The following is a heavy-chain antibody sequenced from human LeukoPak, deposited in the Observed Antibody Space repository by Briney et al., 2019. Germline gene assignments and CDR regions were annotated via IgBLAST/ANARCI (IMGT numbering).Heavy chain of an antibody. CDR2: ISYDGSNK. Sequence: GRSLRLSCAASGFTFSSYAMHWVRQAPGKGLEWVAVISYDGSNKYYADSVKGRFTISRENSKNTLYLQINSLRAEDTAVYYCARDSAIPTMVRDDYYMDVWGKGTTVTVSS. CDR1: GFTFSSYA. D-gene: IGHD3-10*01. V-gene: IGHV3-30*04. CDR3: ARDSAIPTMVRDDYYMDV. J-gene: IGHJ6*03.